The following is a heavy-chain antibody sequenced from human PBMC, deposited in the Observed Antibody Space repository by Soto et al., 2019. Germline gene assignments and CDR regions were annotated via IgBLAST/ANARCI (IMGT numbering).Heavy chain of an antibody. V-gene: IGHV3-30-3*01. J-gene: IGHJ6*02. D-gene: IGHD1-26*01. CDR3: ARDFPTGATSYYYYGMDV. Sequence: GGSLRLSCAASGCTFISYAMRWVRQATGKGLEWVAVISYDGSNKYYADSVKGRFTISRDNSKNTLYLQMNSLRAEDTAVYYCARDFPTGATSYYYYGMDVWGQGTTVTVSS. CDR1: GCTFISYA. CDR2: ISYDGSNK.